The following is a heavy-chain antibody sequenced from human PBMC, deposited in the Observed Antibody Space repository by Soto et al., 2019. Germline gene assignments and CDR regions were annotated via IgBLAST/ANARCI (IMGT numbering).Heavy chain of an antibody. D-gene: IGHD1-1*01. V-gene: IGHV3-30-3*01. CDR1: GFTFSSYA. CDR3: ARDLEHYYYSMDV. Sequence: QVQLVESGGGVVQPGRSLRLSCAASGFTFSSYAMHWVRQAPGKGLEWVAVISYDGSNKYYADSVKGRFTISRDNSKNTLYLQMNSLRAEDTAVYYCARDLEHYYYSMDVWGQGTTVTVSS. CDR2: ISYDGSNK. J-gene: IGHJ6*02.